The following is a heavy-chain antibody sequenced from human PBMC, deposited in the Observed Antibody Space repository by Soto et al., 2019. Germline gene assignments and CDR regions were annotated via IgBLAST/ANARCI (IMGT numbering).Heavy chain of an antibody. J-gene: IGHJ4*02. Sequence: SETLSLTCTVSGGSISSGGYYWSWIRQHPGKGLEWIGYIYYSGSTYYNPSLKSRVTISVDTSKTQFSLKLSSVTAADTAVYYRSRVVSDIVTTIGEYYLDYGGQGTLVTVS. V-gene: IGHV4-31*03. D-gene: IGHD5-12*01. CDR2: IYYSGST. CDR3: SRVVSDIVTTIGEYYLDY. CDR1: GGSISSGGYY.